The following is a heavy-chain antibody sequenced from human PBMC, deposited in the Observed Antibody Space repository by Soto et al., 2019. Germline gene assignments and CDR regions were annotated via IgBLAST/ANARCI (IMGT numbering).Heavy chain of an antibody. D-gene: IGHD5-18*01. Sequence: PGESLKISCKTSGYTFSGHWISWVRQVPGKGLQWMGNIDPSDSYANYNPAFRGHVTISADKSISTAYLQWSSLKASDTAMYYCATSQSVDTAMVSTFDYWGQGTLVTVSS. CDR3: ATSQSVDTAMVSTFDY. CDR1: GYTFSGHW. J-gene: IGHJ4*02. V-gene: IGHV5-10-1*01. CDR2: IDPSDSYA.